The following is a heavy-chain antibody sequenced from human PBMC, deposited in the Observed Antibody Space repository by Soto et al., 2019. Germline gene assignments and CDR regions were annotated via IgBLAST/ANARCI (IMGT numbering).Heavy chain of an antibody. CDR3: ARHDVVVVAATLFSWFDP. V-gene: IGHV4-59*08. D-gene: IGHD2-15*01. CDR2: VSSSGST. Sequence: SETLSLTCVVSGDSISNYYWRWIRQPPGKGLEWIGDVSSSGSTNYNPSLKSRVTISVDTSKNQFSLKLSSVTAADTAVYYCARHDVVVVAATLFSWFDPWGQGTLVTVSS. CDR1: GDSISNYY. J-gene: IGHJ5*02.